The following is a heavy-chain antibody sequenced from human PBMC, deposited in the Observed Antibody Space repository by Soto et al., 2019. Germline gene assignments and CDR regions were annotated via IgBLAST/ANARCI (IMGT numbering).Heavy chain of an antibody. Sequence: SETLSLTCAVSGGSISSSNWWSWVRQPPGKGLEWIGEIYHSGSTNYNPSLKGRVTISVDKSKNQFSLKLSSVTAADTAVYYCHYGDYLYFDYWGQGTLVTVSS. CDR3: HYGDYLYFDY. J-gene: IGHJ4*02. V-gene: IGHV4-4*02. D-gene: IGHD4-17*01. CDR2: IYHSGST. CDR1: GGSISSSNW.